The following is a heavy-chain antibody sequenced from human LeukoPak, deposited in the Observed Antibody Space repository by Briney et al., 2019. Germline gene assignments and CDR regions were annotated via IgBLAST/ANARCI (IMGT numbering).Heavy chain of an antibody. CDR1: GFTFSSYG. Sequence: PGGSLRLSCAASGFTFSSYGMHWVRQAPGEGLEWVAVISYDGSNKYYADSVKGRFTISRDNSKNTLYLQMNSLRAEDTAVYYCAKDENFSNWFDPWGQGTLVTVSS. CDR3: AKDENFSNWFDP. D-gene: IGHD1-7*01. J-gene: IGHJ5*02. V-gene: IGHV3-30*18. CDR2: ISYDGSNK.